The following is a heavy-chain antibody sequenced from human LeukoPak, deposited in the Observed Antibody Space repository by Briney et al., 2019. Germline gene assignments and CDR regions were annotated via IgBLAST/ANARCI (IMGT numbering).Heavy chain of an antibody. CDR2: IQQDGSAK. V-gene: IGHV3-7*01. Sequence: PGGSLRLSCAASGFTFSTSWISWVRQPPGKGLEWVANIQQDGSAKYYVDSVKGRFTISRDNAKNSLYLQMNSLRAEDTAVYYCARFSLYDNSGYYSWLFDFWGQGTLVTVSS. D-gene: IGHD3-22*01. J-gene: IGHJ4*02. CDR1: GFTFSTSW. CDR3: ARFSLYDNSGYYSWLFDF.